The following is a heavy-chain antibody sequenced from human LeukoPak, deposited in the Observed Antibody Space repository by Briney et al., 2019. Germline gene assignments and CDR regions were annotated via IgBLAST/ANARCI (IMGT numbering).Heavy chain of an antibody. CDR2: INPNSGGT. CDR3: ARRYCSGGSCCLFDY. CDR1: GYTFTGYY. V-gene: IGHV1-2*06. D-gene: IGHD2-15*01. Sequence: VASVKVSXKASGYTFTGYYMHWVRQAPGQGLEWMGRINPNSGGTNYAQKFQGRVTMTRDTSISTAYMELSRLRSDDTAVYYCARRYCSGGSCCLFDYWGQGTLVTVSS. J-gene: IGHJ4*02.